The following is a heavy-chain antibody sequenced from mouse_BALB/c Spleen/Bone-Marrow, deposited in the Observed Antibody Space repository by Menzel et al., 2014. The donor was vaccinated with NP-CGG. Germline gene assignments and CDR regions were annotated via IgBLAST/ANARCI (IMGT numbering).Heavy chain of an antibody. CDR1: GFNIDNYC. CDR2: INPGSGIT. V-gene: IGHV1-54*01. CDR3: AGRDYSYDVGPFDY. Sequence: QVQLQQSGAELVRPGALVKLSCKASGFNIDNYCIDWVRQRPEQGLEWIGLINPGSGITIYDPRFKGKARLTADKSSSTAYMQLTTLTPVSSPASFCAGRDYSYDVGPFDYWGQGTTLTVSS. J-gene: IGHJ2*01. D-gene: IGHD2-12*01.